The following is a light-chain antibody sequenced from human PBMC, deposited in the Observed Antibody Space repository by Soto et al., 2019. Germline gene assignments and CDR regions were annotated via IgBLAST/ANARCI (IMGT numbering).Light chain of an antibody. Sequence: DIQMTQSPSSLSASVGDRVTITCQASQGISNYLNWYQQKPWKSPKLLIYDVSTLETGVTSRFSGSGSGTDSISTISSLQPEDSATYYCQQFDNLPRTFGQGTKLEIK. CDR2: DVS. J-gene: IGKJ2*02. V-gene: IGKV1-33*01. CDR1: QGISNY. CDR3: QQFDNLPRT.